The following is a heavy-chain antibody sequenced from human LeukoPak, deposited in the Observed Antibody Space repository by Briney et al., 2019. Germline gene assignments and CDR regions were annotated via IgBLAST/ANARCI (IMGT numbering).Heavy chain of an antibody. V-gene: IGHV3-23*01. CDR2: MSGSSGST. J-gene: IGHJ4*02. CDR1: GFTFSNYA. CDR3: AKDVERSGYYLFDY. Sequence: GGSLRLSCAASGFTFSNYAMSWVRQAPGKGLEWVSAMSGSSGSTWYADSVKGRFTISRDNSKNTLYLQMNSLGAEDTAVYYCAKDVERSGYYLFDYWGQGTLVTVSS. D-gene: IGHD3-22*01.